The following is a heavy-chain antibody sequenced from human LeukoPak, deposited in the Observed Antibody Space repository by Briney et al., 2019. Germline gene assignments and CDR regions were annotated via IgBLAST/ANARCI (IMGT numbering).Heavy chain of an antibody. J-gene: IGHJ4*02. CDR3: ARESHGYGDF. CDR1: GYTFTSYA. Sequence: GASVKVSCKASGYTFTSYAMHWVRQAPGQGLEWMGWINTKTGNPTYDQGVTGRFVFSVDTSVDTAYLQINSLQAEDTAVYYCARESHGYGDFWGQGTLVTVSS. D-gene: IGHD5-18*01. CDR2: INTKTGNP. V-gene: IGHV7-4-1*02.